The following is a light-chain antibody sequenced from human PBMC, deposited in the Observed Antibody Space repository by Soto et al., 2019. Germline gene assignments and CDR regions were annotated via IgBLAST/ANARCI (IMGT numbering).Light chain of an antibody. V-gene: IGKV3-20*01. J-gene: IGKJ1*01. CDR2: GAS. CDR1: QSVSSSY. CDR3: QQYGSAPTT. Sequence: EIVLTQSPGTLPLSPGERATLSCRASQSVSSSYLAWYQQKPGQAPRLLIYGASSRATGIPDRFSGSGSGTDFTLTISRLEPEEVAVYYCQQYGSAPTTFGQGTKVDIK.